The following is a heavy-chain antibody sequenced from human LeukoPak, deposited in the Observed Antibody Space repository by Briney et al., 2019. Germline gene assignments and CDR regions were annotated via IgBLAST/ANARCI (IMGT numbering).Heavy chain of an antibody. J-gene: IGHJ4*02. V-gene: IGHV4-59*01. CDR2: IYHSGST. CDR1: GGSISSYY. D-gene: IGHD3-10*01. CDR3: ARFGWFGEHIDY. Sequence: PSETLSLTCTVSGGSISSYYWSWIRQPPGKGLEWIGYIYHSGSTNYNPSLKSRVTISVDTSKNQFSLKLSSVTAADTAVYYCARFGWFGEHIDYWGQGTLVTVSS.